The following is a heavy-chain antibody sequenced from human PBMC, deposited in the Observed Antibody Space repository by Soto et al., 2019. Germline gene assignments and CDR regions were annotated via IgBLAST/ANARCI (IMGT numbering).Heavy chain of an antibody. CDR2: ISGSGGST. V-gene: IGHV3-23*01. D-gene: IGHD6-6*01. CDR1: GFTVSSYA. J-gene: IGHJ6*03. CDR3: AKDLPIAARPSYHYMDV. Sequence: GGSLRLSCAAAGFTVSSYAMSWVRQAPGKGLEWVSAISGSGGSTYYADSVKGRFTISRDNSKNTLYLQMNSLRAEDTAVYYSAKDLPIAARPSYHYMDVWGKGTTVTVSS.